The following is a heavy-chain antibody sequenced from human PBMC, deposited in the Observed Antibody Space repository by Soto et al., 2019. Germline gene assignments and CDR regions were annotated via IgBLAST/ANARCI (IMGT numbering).Heavy chain of an antibody. Sequence: EVVLVESGGALVQPGGSLRLSCEASGFRFSIYSMNWVLQATGKGLEWVAYMTSDSRTIHYADSVKGRFIISRDNAKNSVFLQMNSLRAEDTALYYCTRGVEYGFDFWGQGTMVTVSS. V-gene: IGHV3-48*01. CDR1: GFRFSIYS. CDR2: MTSDSRTI. D-gene: IGHD1-1*01. CDR3: TRGVEYGFDF. J-gene: IGHJ3*01.